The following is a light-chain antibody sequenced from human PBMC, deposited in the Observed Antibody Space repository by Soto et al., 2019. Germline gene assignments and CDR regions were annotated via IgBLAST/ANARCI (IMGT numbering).Light chain of an antibody. CDR1: QYINTR. V-gene: IGKV3-11*01. CDR2: DAS. CDR3: QQRSNWPPIT. Sequence: EIVMTQSPATLSSFPGDRVTLSCRASQYINTRLAWYQHRPGQSPRLLIHDASHRAAGIPARFSGSGFGTDFTLTISSLEPEDAAVYYCQQRSNWPPITFGQGTRLEI. J-gene: IGKJ5*01.